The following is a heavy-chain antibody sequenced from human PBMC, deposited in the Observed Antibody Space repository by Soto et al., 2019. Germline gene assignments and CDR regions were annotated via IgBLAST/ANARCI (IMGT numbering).Heavy chain of an antibody. CDR1: GDSISSYN. D-gene: IGHD3-10*01. V-gene: IGHV4-59*08. CDR3: VRQGIGVLHGLVDV. J-gene: IGHJ6*02. CDR2: FRSGGGT. Sequence: QVQLQESGPGLVKPSETLSLTCTVSGDSISSYNLAWIRQPPGKGLEWIGYFRSGGGTSYNPSLKIRVAKSADTSMKQLSLRLSAVTAADAAVYYCVRQGIGVLHGLVDVWGQGTTVTVSS.